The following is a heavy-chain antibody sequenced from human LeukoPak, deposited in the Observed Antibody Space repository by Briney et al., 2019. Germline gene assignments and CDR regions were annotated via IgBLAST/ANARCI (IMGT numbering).Heavy chain of an antibody. V-gene: IGHV3-30*02. CDR1: GFTFNTYG. Sequence: GGSLRLSCAASGFTFNTYGMHWVRQAPGKGLEWVSFIRYDGINKYYADSVKGRFTISRDNSKNTLYLQMNSLRAEDTAVYYCARDFRREQRWGQGTLVTVSS. CDR2: IRYDGINK. CDR3: ARDFRREQR. J-gene: IGHJ4*02. D-gene: IGHD6-25*01.